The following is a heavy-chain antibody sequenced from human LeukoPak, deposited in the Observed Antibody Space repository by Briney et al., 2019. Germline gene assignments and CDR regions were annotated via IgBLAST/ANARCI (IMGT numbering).Heavy chain of an antibody. J-gene: IGHJ4*02. V-gene: IGHV1-69*13. CDR2: IIPIFGTA. D-gene: IGHD2-2*01. CDR1: GGTFSSYA. CDR3: ARKGVEYQVSYYFDY. Sequence: ASVKVSCKASGGTFSSYAISWVRQAPGQGLEWMGGIIPIFGTANYAQKFQGRVTITADESTSTAYMELSSLRSEDTAVYYCARKGVEYQVSYYFDYWGQGTLVTVSS.